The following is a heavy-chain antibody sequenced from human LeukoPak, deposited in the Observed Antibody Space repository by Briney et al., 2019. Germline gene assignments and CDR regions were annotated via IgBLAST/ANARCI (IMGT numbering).Heavy chain of an antibody. J-gene: IGHJ6*03. V-gene: IGHV4-34*01. Sequence: PSETLSLTCAVYGGAFSGYYWSWIRLPPGKGLEWIGEINHSGSTNDNPSLKSRVTISVDTSKNQFSLKLSSVTAADTAVYYCARWGSGSPSDYYYYYYMDVWGKGTTVTVSS. CDR2: INHSGST. D-gene: IGHD3-10*01. CDR1: GGAFSGYY. CDR3: ARWGSGSPSDYYYYYYMDV.